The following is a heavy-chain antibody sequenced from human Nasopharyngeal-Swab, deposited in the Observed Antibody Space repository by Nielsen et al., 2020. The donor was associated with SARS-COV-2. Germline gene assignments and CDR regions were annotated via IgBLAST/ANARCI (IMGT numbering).Heavy chain of an antibody. CDR1: GYSFTSYW. J-gene: IGHJ4*02. V-gene: IGHV5-10-1*01. Sequence: GGSLRLSCKGSGYSFTSYWIGWVRQMPGKGLEWMGIIYPSDSYTNYSPSFQGHVTISADKSINTAYLQWSSLKASDTAMYYCARHENYDSFFDYWGQGTLVTVSS. D-gene: IGHD3-22*01. CDR3: ARHENYDSFFDY. CDR2: IYPSDSYT.